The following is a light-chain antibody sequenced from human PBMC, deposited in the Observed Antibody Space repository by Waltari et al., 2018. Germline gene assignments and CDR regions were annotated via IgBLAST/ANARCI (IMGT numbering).Light chain of an antibody. V-gene: IGLV2-14*03. CDR1: SSDVGGYDY. J-gene: IGLJ2*01. CDR3: NSYTSSSTLV. CDR2: DVS. Sequence: QSALTQPASVSGSPGHSITISCTGTSSDVGGYDYVSWYQQHPGKAPKLMIYDVSNRPSGVSTLFSGSKSGNTASLTISGLQAEDEADYYCNSYTSSSTLVFGGGTKLTVL.